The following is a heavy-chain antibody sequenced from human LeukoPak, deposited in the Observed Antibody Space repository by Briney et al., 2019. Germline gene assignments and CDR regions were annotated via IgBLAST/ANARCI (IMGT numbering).Heavy chain of an antibody. CDR3: ARGRYSGTTYYFDY. D-gene: IGHD5-12*01. Sequence: GGSLRLSCAASGFTFSTSWMSWVRQVPGKGLEWVANIKKDGSETYYVDSVKGRLTISRDDAKNSLYLQMNSLRAEDTAMYYCARGRYSGTTYYFDYWGQGTLVTVSS. J-gene: IGHJ4*02. V-gene: IGHV3-7*03. CDR1: GFTFSTSW. CDR2: IKKDGSET.